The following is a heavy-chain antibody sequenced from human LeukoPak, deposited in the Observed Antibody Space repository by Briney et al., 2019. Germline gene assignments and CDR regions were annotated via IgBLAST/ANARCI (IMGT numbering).Heavy chain of an antibody. Sequence: PSETLSLTCTVSGYSISSGYYWGWIRQPPGKGLEWIGSIYHSGSTYYNPSLKSRVTISVDTSMNQFSLKLSSVTAADTAVYYCARDLIGGAYSGWLNYFDYWGQGTLVTVSS. CDR3: ARDLIGGAYSGWLNYFDY. V-gene: IGHV4-38-2*02. J-gene: IGHJ4*02. CDR2: IYHSGST. D-gene: IGHD6-19*01. CDR1: GYSISSGYY.